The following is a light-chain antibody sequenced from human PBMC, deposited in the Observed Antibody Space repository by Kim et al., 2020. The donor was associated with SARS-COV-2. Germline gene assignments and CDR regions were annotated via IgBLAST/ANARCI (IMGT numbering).Light chain of an antibody. CDR3: QAWDSSTEWV. Sequence: SPGQTASITCSGDKLGDKYACWYQQKPGQSPVLVIYQDSKRPSGIPERFSGSNSGNTATLTISGTQAMDEADYYCQAWDSSTEWVFGGGTKLTVL. V-gene: IGLV3-1*01. J-gene: IGLJ3*02. CDR2: QDS. CDR1: KLGDKY.